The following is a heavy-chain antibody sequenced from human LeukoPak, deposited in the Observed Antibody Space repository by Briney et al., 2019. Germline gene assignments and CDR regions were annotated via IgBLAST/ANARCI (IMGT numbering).Heavy chain of an antibody. V-gene: IGHV3-48*01. J-gene: IGHJ6*03. CDR2: ISRSSSTI. CDR1: GFTFNNNE. Sequence: GGSLRLSCAASGFTFNNNEMNWVRQAPGKGLEWVSYISRSSSTIYYADSVKGRFTISRDNAKNSLYLQMNSLRAEDTAVYYCARVKYYYYYMDVWGKGTTVTVSS. CDR3: ARVKYYYYYMDV.